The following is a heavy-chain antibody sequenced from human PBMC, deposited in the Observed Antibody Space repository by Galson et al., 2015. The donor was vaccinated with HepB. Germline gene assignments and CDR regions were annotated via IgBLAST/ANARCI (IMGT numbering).Heavy chain of an antibody. CDR2: ISAYNGNT. Sequence: SVKVSCKASGYTFTSYGISWVRQAPGQGLEWMGWISAYNGNTDYAQKLQGRVTMTTDTSTSTAYMELRSLRSDDTAVYYCARNLRQLARHPTEYFDLWGRGTLVTVSS. D-gene: IGHD6-6*01. J-gene: IGHJ2*01. CDR1: GYTFTSYG. V-gene: IGHV1-18*04. CDR3: ARNLRQLARHPTEYFDL.